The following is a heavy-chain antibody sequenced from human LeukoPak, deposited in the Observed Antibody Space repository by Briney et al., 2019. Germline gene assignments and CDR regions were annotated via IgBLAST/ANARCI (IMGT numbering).Heavy chain of an antibody. CDR3: ARVERGGVLVV. Sequence: SVKVSCKASGDTFSTYTVTWVRQAPGQGLEWMGGVIPILGTPNYAQKFQGRVAITSNKSTTTVSIDLRSLRSDDTAVYYCARVERGGVLVVWGPGTLVIVSS. CDR2: VIPILGTP. J-gene: IGHJ4*02. V-gene: IGHV1-69*08. CDR1: GDTFSTYT. D-gene: IGHD3-16*01.